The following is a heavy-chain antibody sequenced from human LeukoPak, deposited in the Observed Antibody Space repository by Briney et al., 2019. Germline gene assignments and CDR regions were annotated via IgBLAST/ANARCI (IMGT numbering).Heavy chain of an antibody. D-gene: IGHD3-10*01. V-gene: IGHV3-30-3*01. CDR3: ARGDHYGSGSYPYYFDY. J-gene: IGHJ4*02. CDR1: GFSISSYA. Sequence: GGSLRLSCAASGFSISSYAMHWVRQAPGKGLEWMTVISYDGSNKYYADSVRGRFTLSRDTSKNTLYVQMSSLRAGDTAVYYCARGDHYGSGSYPYYFDYWGQGTLVTVSS. CDR2: ISYDGSNK.